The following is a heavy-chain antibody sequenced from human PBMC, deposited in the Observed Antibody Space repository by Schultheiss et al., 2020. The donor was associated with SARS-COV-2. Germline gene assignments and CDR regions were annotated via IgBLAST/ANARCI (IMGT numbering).Heavy chain of an antibody. CDR3: ATHCSSTSCLGAFDI. J-gene: IGHJ3*02. Sequence: SETLSLTCAVYGGSFSGYYWSWIRQPPGKGLEWIGRIYTSGSTNYNPSLKSRVTMSVDTSKNQFSLKLSSVTAADTAVYYCATHCSSTSCLGAFDIWGQGTMVTVSS. CDR1: GGSFSGYY. V-gene: IGHV4-59*10. CDR2: IYTSGST. D-gene: IGHD2-2*01.